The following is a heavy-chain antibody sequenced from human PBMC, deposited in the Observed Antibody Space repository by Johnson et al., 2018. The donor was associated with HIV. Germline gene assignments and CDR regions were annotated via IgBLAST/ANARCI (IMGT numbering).Heavy chain of an antibody. V-gene: IGHV3-13*01. CDR1: GFTFSSYD. D-gene: IGHD6-13*01. CDR3: ARSSWYGGAFDI. Sequence: VQLVESGGGVVQPGRSLRLSCAASGFTFSSYDMHWVRQATGKGLEWVSAIGTAGDTYYPGPVQGRFTISRENAKTSLYLQLNSLRAGDTAVYYRARSSWYGGAFDIWGQGTMVTVSS. J-gene: IGHJ3*02. CDR2: IGTAGDT.